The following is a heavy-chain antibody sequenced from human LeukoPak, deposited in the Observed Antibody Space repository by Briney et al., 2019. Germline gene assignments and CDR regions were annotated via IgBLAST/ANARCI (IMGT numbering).Heavy chain of an antibody. CDR3: ATHYDGDYPYDAFDI. CDR2: IYPGDSDT. Sequence: GESLKISCKGSGYSFTSYWIGWVRQMPGKGLEWMGIIYPGDSDTRYSPSFQGQVTISADKSISTAYLQWSSLKASDTAMYYCATHYDGDYPYDAFDIWGQGTMVTVSS. J-gene: IGHJ3*02. D-gene: IGHD4-17*01. CDR1: GYSFTSYW. V-gene: IGHV5-51*01.